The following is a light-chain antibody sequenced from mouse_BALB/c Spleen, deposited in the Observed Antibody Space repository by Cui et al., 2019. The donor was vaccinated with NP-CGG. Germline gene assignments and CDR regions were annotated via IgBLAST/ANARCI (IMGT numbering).Light chain of an antibody. V-gene: IGLV1*01. J-gene: IGLJ1*01. CDR2: GTN. Sequence: QAVVTQESALPTSPGETVTLTCRSSTGTVTISNYPNWVQEKPDHLFTGLIGGTNNRAPGVPARFSGSLIGDKAALTITGAQTEDEAIYFCALWYSNHWVFGGGTKLTVL. CDR1: TGTVTISNY. CDR3: ALWYSNHWV.